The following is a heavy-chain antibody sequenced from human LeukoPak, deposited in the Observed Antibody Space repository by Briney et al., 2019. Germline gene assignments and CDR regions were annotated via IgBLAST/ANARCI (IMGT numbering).Heavy chain of an antibody. CDR2: ISYDGSNK. CDR1: GFTFSSYT. J-gene: IGHJ4*02. D-gene: IGHD5-12*01. Sequence: GGSLRLSCAASGFTFSSYTMHWVRQAPGKGLEWVAVISYDGSNKYYADSVKGRFTISRDNSKNTLYLQMNSLRAEDTAVYYCARGLRSFDYWGQGTLVTVSS. CDR3: ARGLRSFDY. V-gene: IGHV3-30-3*01.